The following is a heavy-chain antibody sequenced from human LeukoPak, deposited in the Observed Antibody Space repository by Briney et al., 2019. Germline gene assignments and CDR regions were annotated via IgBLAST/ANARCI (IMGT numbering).Heavy chain of an antibody. CDR3: AGLVGRYSSGLYYYYFDY. J-gene: IGHJ4*02. Sequence: PGGSLRLSCPVSGFNFGDYWVHWVRQVPGKGLVWVSRIRTDWTTTTYADSVKGRFTTSRDDAKNTVYLQMNSLRVEDTAVYYCAGLVGRYSSGLYYYYFDYWGQGTLVTVSS. D-gene: IGHD3-22*01. CDR1: GFNFGDYW. CDR2: IRTDWTTT. V-gene: IGHV3-74*01.